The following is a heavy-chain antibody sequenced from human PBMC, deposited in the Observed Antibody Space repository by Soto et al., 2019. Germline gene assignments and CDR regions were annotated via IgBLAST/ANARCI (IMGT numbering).Heavy chain of an antibody. Sequence: PGRSLRVSSAAAELTFSNYAMSWVRQAPGKGLEWVSAISYGGGTTYYADSVKGRFTISRDNSKNTLYLQMNSLRAEDTAVYYCARRGPGTYFDYWGQGTLVTVSS. D-gene: IGHD6-13*01. CDR2: ISYGGGTT. V-gene: IGHV3-23*01. CDR3: ARRGPGTYFDY. CDR1: ELTFSNYA. J-gene: IGHJ4*02.